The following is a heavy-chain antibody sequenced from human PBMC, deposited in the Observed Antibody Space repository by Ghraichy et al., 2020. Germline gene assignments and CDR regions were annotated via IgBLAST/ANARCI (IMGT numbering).Heavy chain of an antibody. D-gene: IGHD3-10*01. CDR1: GDSVFGDNVA. CDR2: TAYRSKWYN. Sequence: SQTLSLTCAISGDSVFGDNVAWNWIRLSPSRGLEWLGRTAYRSKWYNDYGLSVKGRITIYPDTYNNQFSLQLNSVTPDDTAVYYCARSPRLLWYGELSTSHYYFYMDVWGNGTTVTVSS. J-gene: IGHJ6*03. V-gene: IGHV6-1*01. CDR3: ARSPRLLWYGELSTSHYYFYMDV.